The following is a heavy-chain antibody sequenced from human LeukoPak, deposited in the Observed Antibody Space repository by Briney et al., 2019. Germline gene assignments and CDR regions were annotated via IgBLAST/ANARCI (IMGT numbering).Heavy chain of an antibody. V-gene: IGHV3-7*01. Sequence: GGSLRLSCAASGFTFSRYWMSWVRQAPGKGLEWVANIKQDGNENYYVDSVKGRFTISRDNAKNSVYLQMNSLIAEDTAVYYCARGDWGQGTVVTVSS. J-gene: IGHJ4*02. CDR1: GFTFSRYW. CDR2: IKQDGNEN. CDR3: ARGD.